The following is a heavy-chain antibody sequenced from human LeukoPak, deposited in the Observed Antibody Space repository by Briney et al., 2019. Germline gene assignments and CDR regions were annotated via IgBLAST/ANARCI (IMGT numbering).Heavy chain of an antibody. J-gene: IGHJ4*02. D-gene: IGHD6-6*01. CDR1: GFTFSSYG. V-gene: IGHV3-33*01. CDR2: IWYDGSNK. Sequence: PGGSLRLSCAASGFTFSSYGMHWVRQAPGKGLEWVAGIWYDGSNKYYADSVKGRFTISRDNSKNTLYLQMNSLRAEDTAVYYCARPLNRGSSSSFDYWGQGTLVTVSS. CDR3: ARPLNRGSSSSFDY.